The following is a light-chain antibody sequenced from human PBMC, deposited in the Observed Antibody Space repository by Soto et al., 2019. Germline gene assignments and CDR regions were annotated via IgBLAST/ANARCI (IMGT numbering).Light chain of an antibody. CDR3: QQYVTSPCA. V-gene: IGKV3-20*01. CDR2: GAS. CDR1: QSVSSSF. Sequence: EIVLTQSPDILSLSPGERATLSCRASQSVSSSFLAWYQQKPGQAPRLLIYGASNRATGIPDRFSGSGSGTDFTLTISRLEPEDFAVYYCQQYVTSPCAFGQGTKVAIE. J-gene: IGKJ1*01.